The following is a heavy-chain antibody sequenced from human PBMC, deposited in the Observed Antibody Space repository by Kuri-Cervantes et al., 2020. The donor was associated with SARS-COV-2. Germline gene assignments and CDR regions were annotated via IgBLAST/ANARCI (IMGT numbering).Heavy chain of an antibody. Sequence: ASVKVSCKASGYTFTGYYMHWVRQAPGQGLEWMGWINPNSGSTNYAQKFQGRVTMTRDTSISTAYMELSRLRSEDTAVYYCARGPPIITPRTIVKHEYFQHWGQGTLVTVSS. CDR1: GYTFTGYY. CDR2: INPNSGST. V-gene: IGHV1-2*02. CDR3: ARGPPIITPRTIVKHEYFQH. D-gene: IGHD4-23*01. J-gene: IGHJ1*01.